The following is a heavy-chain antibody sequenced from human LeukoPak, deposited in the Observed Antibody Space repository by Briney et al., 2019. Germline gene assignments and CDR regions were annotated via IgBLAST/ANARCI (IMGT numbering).Heavy chain of an antibody. J-gene: IGHJ6*02. V-gene: IGHV4-39*01. CDR3: ARRTRYYYYYGMDV. D-gene: IGHD2-2*01. CDR2: IYYSGST. CDR1: GGSISSSSYY. Sequence: TPSETLSLTCTVSGGSISSSSYYWGWIRQPPGKGLEWIGSIYYSGSTYYNPSLKSRVTISVDTSKNQFSLKLSSVTAADTAVYYCARRTRYYYYYGMDVWGQGTTVTVSS.